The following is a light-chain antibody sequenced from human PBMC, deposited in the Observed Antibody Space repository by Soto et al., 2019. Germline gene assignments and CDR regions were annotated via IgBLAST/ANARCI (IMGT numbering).Light chain of an antibody. CDR2: DAS. CDR3: QQRSNWPLT. V-gene: IGKV3-11*01. Sequence: EIVLTQSPATLSLSPGERATFSCRASQSVSSDLVWYQQKPGQAPRLLIYDASNRATGIPARFSGSGSGTDFTLTISSLEPEDFAVYYCQQRSNWPLTFGGGTKVEIK. CDR1: QSVSSD. J-gene: IGKJ4*01.